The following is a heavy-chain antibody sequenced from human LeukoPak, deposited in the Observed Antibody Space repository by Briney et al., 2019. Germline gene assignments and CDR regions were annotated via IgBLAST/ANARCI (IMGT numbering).Heavy chain of an antibody. CDR3: ASEDYGSGTPYSMDV. CDR2: ISSSSSYT. CDR1: GFTFSDYY. V-gene: IGHV3-11*06. D-gene: IGHD3-10*01. J-gene: IGHJ6*04. Sequence: GGSLRLSCAASGFTFSDYYMSWIRQAPGKGLEWVSYISSSSSYTNYADSVKGRFTISRDNAKNSLYLQMNSLRAEDTAVYYCASEDYGSGTPYSMDVWGKGTTVTVSS.